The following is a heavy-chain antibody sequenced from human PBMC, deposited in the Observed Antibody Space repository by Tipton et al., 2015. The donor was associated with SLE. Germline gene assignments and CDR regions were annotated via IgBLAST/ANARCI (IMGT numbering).Heavy chain of an antibody. CDR2: INPNSGGT. CDR1: GYTFTGYY. J-gene: IGHJ3*02. Sequence: QSGAEVKKPGASVKVSCKASGYTFTGYYMHWERQAPGQGLEWMGWINPNSGGTNYAQKFQGRVTMTRDTSISTAYMELSRLRSDDTAVYYCAKRITMVRGGAFDIWGQGTMVTVSS. V-gene: IGHV1-2*02. D-gene: IGHD3-10*01. CDR3: AKRITMVRGGAFDI.